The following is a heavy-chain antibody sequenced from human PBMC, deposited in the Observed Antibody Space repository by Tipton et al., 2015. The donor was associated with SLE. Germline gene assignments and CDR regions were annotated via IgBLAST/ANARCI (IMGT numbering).Heavy chain of an antibody. D-gene: IGHD2-2*01. CDR1: GYSINSGYY. V-gene: IGHV4-38-2*02. CDR3: AREGRYPYYYYYMDV. J-gene: IGHJ6*03. CDR2: IYAAGNTHD. Sequence: TLSLTCAVSGYSINSGYYWDWIRQPPGEGLEWIGQIYAAGNTHDNYKPSLQSRVSISVDRSKNQFSLKLSSVTAADTAVYYCAREGRYPYYYYYMDVWGKGTTVTVSS.